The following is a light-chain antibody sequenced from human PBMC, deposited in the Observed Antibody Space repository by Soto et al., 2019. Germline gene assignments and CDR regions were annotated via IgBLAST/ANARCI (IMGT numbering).Light chain of an antibody. CDR3: QQYNSYS. CDR2: DAS. Sequence: MLTQSPATLSLSPGDRAILSCRASQDVSISLGWYQQKPGQAPRLLIYDASNRATGIPDRFSGSGSGTDFTLTISSLEPEDFAVYYCQQYNSYSFGQGTKVEIK. J-gene: IGKJ1*01. CDR1: QDVSIS. V-gene: IGKV3D-11*01.